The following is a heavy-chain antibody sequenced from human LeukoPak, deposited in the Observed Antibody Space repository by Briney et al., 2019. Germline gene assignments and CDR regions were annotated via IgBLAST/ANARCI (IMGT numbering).Heavy chain of an antibody. D-gene: IGHD5-18*01. CDR3: ARDQYSYAHAAH. Sequence: GGSLRLSCAASGFTVSSNYISWVRQAPGKGLEWVSVIYSGGTTYYADSVKGRFTISRDNSKNTLHLQMNSLRAEDTAVYYCARDQYSYAHAAHWGQGTLVTVSS. CDR1: GFTVSSNY. V-gene: IGHV3-66*01. CDR2: IYSGGTT. J-gene: IGHJ4*02.